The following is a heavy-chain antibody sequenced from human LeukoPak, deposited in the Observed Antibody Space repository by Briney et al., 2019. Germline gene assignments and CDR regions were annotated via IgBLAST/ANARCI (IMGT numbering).Heavy chain of an antibody. D-gene: IGHD5-18*01. J-gene: IGHJ4*02. CDR2: ISYSGDT. CDR1: GDSISSRGYY. Sequence: SETLSLTCIVSGDSISSRGYYWGWIRQPPGKGLDWIGSISYSGDTYYNPSLKSRVTISVDTSQNQFSLKLTSVTAEDTAVYYCARHTAMVRAGFDYWGQGTLVTVSS. V-gene: IGHV4-39*01. CDR3: ARHTAMVRAGFDY.